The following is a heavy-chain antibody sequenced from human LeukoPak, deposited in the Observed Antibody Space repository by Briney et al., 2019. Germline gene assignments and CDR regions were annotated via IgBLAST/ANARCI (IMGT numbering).Heavy chain of an antibody. D-gene: IGHD3-9*01. CDR1: GFTFSSYS. Sequence: GGSLRFSCAASGFTFSSYSMNWVRQAPGKGLEWVSSISSSSSYIYYADSVKGRFTISRDNAKNSLYLQMNSLRAEDTAVYYCARGLRYFDWLFYYWGQGTLVTVSS. J-gene: IGHJ4*02. CDR3: ARGLRYFDWLFYY. V-gene: IGHV3-21*01. CDR2: ISSSSSYI.